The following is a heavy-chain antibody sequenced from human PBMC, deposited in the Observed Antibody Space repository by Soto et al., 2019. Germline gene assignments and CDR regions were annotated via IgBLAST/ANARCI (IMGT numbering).Heavy chain of an antibody. Sequence: SVKVSGKPSGGTFNIYTFNWVRQAPGQGLEWMGGIIPIFGTATYAQKFQGRVTSTAEDATSTAYMEIRALRSEDTAVYYCARGVSGSYSSPLDRWGQGTLVTVSS. V-gene: IGHV1-69*13. CDR2: IIPIFGTA. J-gene: IGHJ5*02. CDR1: GGTFNIYT. D-gene: IGHD3-10*01. CDR3: ARGVSGSYSSPLDR.